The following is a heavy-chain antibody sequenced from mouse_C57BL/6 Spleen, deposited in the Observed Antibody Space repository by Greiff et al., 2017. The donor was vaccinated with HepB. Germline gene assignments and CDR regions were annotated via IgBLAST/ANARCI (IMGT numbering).Heavy chain of an antibody. CDR3: AINKGGYAMDY. Sequence: QVQLQQPGAELVMPGASVKLSCKASGYTFTSYWMHWVKQRPGQGLEWIGEIDPSDSYTNYNQKFKGKSTLTVDKSSSTAYMQLSSLTSEDSAVYYGAINKGGYAMDYWGQGTSVTVSS. CDR1: GYTFTSYW. J-gene: IGHJ4*01. D-gene: IGHD1-3*01. V-gene: IGHV1-69*01. CDR2: IDPSDSYT.